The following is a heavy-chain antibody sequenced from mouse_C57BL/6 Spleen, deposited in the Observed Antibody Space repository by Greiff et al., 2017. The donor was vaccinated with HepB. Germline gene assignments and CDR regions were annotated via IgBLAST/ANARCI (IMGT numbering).Heavy chain of an antibody. V-gene: IGHV1-26*01. CDR3: ATTTVVDYYAMDY. J-gene: IGHJ4*01. CDR2: INPNNGGT. CDR1: GYTFTDYY. Sequence: VQLKQSGPELVKPGASVKISCKASGYTFTDYYMNWVKQSHGKSLEWIGDINPNNGGTSYNQKFKGKATLTVDKSSSTAYMELRSLTSEDSAVYYCATTTVVDYYAMDYWGQGTSVTVSS. D-gene: IGHD1-1*01.